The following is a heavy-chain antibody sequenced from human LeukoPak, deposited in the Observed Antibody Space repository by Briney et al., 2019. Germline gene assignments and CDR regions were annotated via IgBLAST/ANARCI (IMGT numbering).Heavy chain of an antibody. D-gene: IGHD5-18*01. CDR3: ASGLWTGVQLWLLGY. CDR1: GFTFSSYA. V-gene: IGHV3-33*08. J-gene: IGHJ4*02. CDR2: IWYDGSNK. Sequence: GGSLRLSCAASGFTFSSYAMSWVRQAPGKGLEWVAVIWYDGSNKYYADSVKGRFTISRDNSKNTLYLQMNSLRAEDTAVYYCASGLWTGVQLWLLGYWGQGTLVTVSS.